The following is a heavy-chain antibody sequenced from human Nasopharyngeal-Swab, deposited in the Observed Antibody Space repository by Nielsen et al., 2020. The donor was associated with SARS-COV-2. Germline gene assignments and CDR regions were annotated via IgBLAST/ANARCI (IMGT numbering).Heavy chain of an antibody. CDR3: ARSRDDILTGYSFDY. D-gene: IGHD3-9*01. J-gene: IGHJ4*02. Sequence: GEYLKIYCAAPGYTFSSYDMHWVRQATGKGLEWVSAIGTAGDTYYPGSVKGRFTISRENAKNSLYLQMNSLRAGDTAVYYCARSRDDILTGYSFDYWGQGTRVTVS. V-gene: IGHV3-13*01. CDR2: IGTAGDT. CDR1: GYTFSSYD.